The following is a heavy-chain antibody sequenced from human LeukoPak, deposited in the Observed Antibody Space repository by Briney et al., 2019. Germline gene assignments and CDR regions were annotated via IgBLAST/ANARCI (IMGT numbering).Heavy chain of an antibody. D-gene: IGHD5-24*01. CDR1: GYTFTSYG. CDR3: AREDGYNYYYYMDV. Sequence: GASVKVSCKASGYTFTSYGISWVRQAPGQGLEWMGWISAYNGNTNYAQKLQGRVTMTTDTSTSTAYMELRSLRSDDTAVYYCAREDGYNYYYYMDVWGKGTTVTVSS. V-gene: IGHV1-18*01. J-gene: IGHJ6*03. CDR2: ISAYNGNT.